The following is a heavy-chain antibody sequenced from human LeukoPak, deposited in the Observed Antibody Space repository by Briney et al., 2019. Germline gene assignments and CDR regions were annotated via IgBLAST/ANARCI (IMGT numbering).Heavy chain of an antibody. J-gene: IGHJ4*02. CDR1: GFTFSSFV. D-gene: IGHD1-14*01. Sequence: GGSLRLSCAASGFTFSSFVMHWVRQAPGKGLGWVAVMSNDGSNKYYGDSVKGRFTISRDNSENTLYLQMNSLRAEDTAVYFCTTGAPGTSFDYWGQGTLVTVSS. CDR2: MSNDGSNK. V-gene: IGHV3-30-3*01. CDR3: TTGAPGTSFDY.